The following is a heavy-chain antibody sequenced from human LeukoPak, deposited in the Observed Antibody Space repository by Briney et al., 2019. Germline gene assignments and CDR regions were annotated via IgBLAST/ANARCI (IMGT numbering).Heavy chain of an antibody. CDR3: ARTYCGGDCYFPHYLDY. CDR1: GYSFTSYC. Sequence: GESLKISCKGSGYSFTSYCIGWVRQMPGKGLEWMGIIYPGDSDTRYSPSFQGQVTVSADKSISTAYLQWSSLKASDTAMYYCARTYCGGDCYFPHYLDYWGQGTLVTVSS. V-gene: IGHV5-51*01. CDR2: IYPGDSDT. J-gene: IGHJ4*02. D-gene: IGHD2-21*01.